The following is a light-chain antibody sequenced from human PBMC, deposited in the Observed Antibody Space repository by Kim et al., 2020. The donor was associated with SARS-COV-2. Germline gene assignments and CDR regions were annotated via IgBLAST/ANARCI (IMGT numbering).Light chain of an antibody. CDR1: SRRSDY. V-gene: IGLV3-19*01. CDR3: NSRNSSGTHVV. CDR2: AKN. J-gene: IGLJ3*02. Sequence: AVEETGRNTCQGGSRRSDYASWYKKKPGQASVLFRYAKNKRPSGIPDRCAGASSGNTASLTIAGAQAEKEADYYCNSRNSSGTHVVCGGGTQLTVL.